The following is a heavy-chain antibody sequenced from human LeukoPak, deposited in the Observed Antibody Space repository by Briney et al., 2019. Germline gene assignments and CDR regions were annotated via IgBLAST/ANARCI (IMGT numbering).Heavy chain of an antibody. Sequence: GRSLRLPCAASGFTFSSYGMHWVRQAPGKGLEWVAVISYDGSNKYYADSVKGRFTISRDNSKNTLYLQMNSLRAEDTAVYYCARDRALGGYDGGAYWGQGTLVTVSS. J-gene: IGHJ4*02. CDR2: ISYDGSNK. CDR1: GFTFSSYG. D-gene: IGHD5-12*01. CDR3: ARDRALGGYDGGAY. V-gene: IGHV3-30*03.